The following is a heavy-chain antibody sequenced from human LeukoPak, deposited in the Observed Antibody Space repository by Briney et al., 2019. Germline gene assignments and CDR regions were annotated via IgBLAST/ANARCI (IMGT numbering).Heavy chain of an antibody. CDR3: ARFHDSSGYYKVTMRYFDY. Sequence: PGGSLRLSCAASGFTFSNYAMSWVRQAPGKGLEWVSVISGSGGSTNFADSVKGRFTSSRDNSKNTLYLQMHSLRVEDTAVYYCARFHDSSGYYKVTMRYFDYWGQGTLVTVSS. CDR1: GFTFSNYA. V-gene: IGHV3-23*01. CDR2: ISGSGGST. J-gene: IGHJ4*02. D-gene: IGHD3-22*01.